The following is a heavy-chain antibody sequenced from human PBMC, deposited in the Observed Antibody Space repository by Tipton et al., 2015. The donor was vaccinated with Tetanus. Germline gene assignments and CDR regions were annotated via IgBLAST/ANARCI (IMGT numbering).Heavy chain of an antibody. CDR1: GYTFTSYD. V-gene: IGHV1-8*01. Sequence: QSGAEVKKPGASVKVSCKASGYTFTSYDINWVRQATGQGLEWMRWMNPNSGNTGYAQKFQGRVTMTRNTSISTAYMELSSLRSGDTAVYYCARRVYDSEETRIDYWGQGTLVTVSS. D-gene: IGHD3-22*01. CDR3: ARRVYDSEETRIDY. CDR2: MNPNSGNT. J-gene: IGHJ4*02.